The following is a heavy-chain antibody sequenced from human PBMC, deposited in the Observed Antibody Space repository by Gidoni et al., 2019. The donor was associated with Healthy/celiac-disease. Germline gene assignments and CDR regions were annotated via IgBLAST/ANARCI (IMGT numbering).Heavy chain of an antibody. J-gene: IGHJ4*02. V-gene: IGHV3-30-3*01. CDR3: ARDFGRIGTYYFDY. CDR2: ISYDGSNK. D-gene: IGHD3-3*01. CDR1: GLTSSSYA. Sequence: QVQRVESGGGVVQHGRSLRLSCAASGLTSSSYAMHWVRQAPGKGLELVAVISYDGSNKYYADSVKGRFTISRDKSKNTLYLQMNSLRAEDTAVYYCARDFGRIGTYYFDYWGQGTLVTVSS.